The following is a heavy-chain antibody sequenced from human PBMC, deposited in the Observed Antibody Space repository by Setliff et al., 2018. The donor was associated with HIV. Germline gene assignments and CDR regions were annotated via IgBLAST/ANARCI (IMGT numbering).Heavy chain of an antibody. Sequence: PGGSLRLSCETSGFIFTNAWMSWVRQSPRKGLEWLARIKSKSDGGTTSYAAPVKDRFTISRDDSRNTLYLQMNSMKSDDTATYYCVGHYYDPFTGYYVWFFDVWGRGTLGTVSS. CDR3: VGHYYDPFTGYYVWFFDV. D-gene: IGHD3-9*01. CDR1: GFIFTNAW. J-gene: IGHJ2*01. V-gene: IGHV3-15*05. CDR2: IKSKSDGGTT.